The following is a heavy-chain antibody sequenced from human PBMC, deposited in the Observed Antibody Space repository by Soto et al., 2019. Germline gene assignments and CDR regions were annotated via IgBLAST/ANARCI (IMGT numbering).Heavy chain of an antibody. CDR3: ARDRYGVPRGDYFDS. V-gene: IGHV4-31*03. Sequence: PSETLSLTCTVSGGSISSGEHYWSWIRQLPGKGLEWIGNIYYSGSNYYNPSLKSRVTISVDTSKNQFSLNPSSVTAADTAIYYCARDRYGVPRGDYFDSWGQGILVTVSS. CDR1: GGSISSGEHY. J-gene: IGHJ4*02. D-gene: IGHD4-17*01. CDR2: IYYSGSN.